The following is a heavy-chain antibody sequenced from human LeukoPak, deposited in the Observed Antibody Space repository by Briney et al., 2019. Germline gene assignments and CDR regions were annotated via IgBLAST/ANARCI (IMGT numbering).Heavy chain of an antibody. CDR2: ITNGGSTI. Sequence: GGSVRLSCAASGFTFSDYNMSWVRQARGKGLEGVSYITNGGSTIHHADSVKGRFTISRDNAKKTLYLQMNSLRAEDTAVYYCARSIGLTGGGVDVWGQGTTVTVSS. D-gene: IGHD3-9*01. J-gene: IGHJ6*02. CDR1: GFTFSDYN. V-gene: IGHV3-11*01. CDR3: ARSIGLTGGGVDV.